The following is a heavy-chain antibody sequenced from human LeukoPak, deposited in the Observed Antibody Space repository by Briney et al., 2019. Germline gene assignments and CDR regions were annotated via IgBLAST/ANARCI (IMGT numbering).Heavy chain of an antibody. J-gene: IGHJ3*01. CDR1: GFTFDDYA. CDR2: ISWNSGSI. D-gene: IGHD2-21*02. CDR3: ARDPHDHAAGDSDHAFDV. V-gene: IGHV3-9*01. Sequence: PGRSLRLSCAASGFTFDDYAMHWVRQAPGKGLEWVSGISWNSGSIGYADSVKGRFTISRDNAENTLYLQMNSLRAEDTAVYYCARDPHDHAAGDSDHAFDVWGQGTMVTVSS.